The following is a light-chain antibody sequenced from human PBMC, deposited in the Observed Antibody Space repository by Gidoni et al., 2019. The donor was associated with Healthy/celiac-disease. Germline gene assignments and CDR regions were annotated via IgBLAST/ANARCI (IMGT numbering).Light chain of an antibody. CDR1: QSVSSY. Sequence: EIVLTQSPATLSLSPRETATLSCRASQSVSSYIAWYQQTPGPAPRLLIYDASTRATGIPARFSGSGSGTDFTLTISSLEPEDFAVYYCQQRSNWPLTFGGGTKVEIK. CDR3: QQRSNWPLT. CDR2: DAS. V-gene: IGKV3-11*01. J-gene: IGKJ4*01.